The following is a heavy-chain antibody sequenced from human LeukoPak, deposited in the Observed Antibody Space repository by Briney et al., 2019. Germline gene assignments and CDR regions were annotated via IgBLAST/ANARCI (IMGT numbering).Heavy chain of an antibody. CDR3: ARVWQLHYFDY. CDR2: ISSSGSTI. CDR1: GLTFSSYE. V-gene: IGHV3-48*03. Sequence: GGSLRLSCAASGLTFSSYEMNWVRQAPGKGLEWVSYISSSGSTIYYADSVKGRFTISRDNAKNSLYLQMNSLRAEDTAVYYCARVWQLHYFDYWGQGTLVTVSS. D-gene: IGHD6-6*01. J-gene: IGHJ4*02.